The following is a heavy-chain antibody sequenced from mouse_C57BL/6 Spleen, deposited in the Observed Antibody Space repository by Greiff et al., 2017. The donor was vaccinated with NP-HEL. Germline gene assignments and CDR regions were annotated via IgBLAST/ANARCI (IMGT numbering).Heavy chain of an antibody. Sequence: VQLQQSGPELVKPGASVKIPCKASGYTFTDYNMDWVKQSHGKSLEWIGDINPNNGGTIYNQKFKGKAKLTVDKSSSTAYMELRSLTSEDTAVYYCARLYGSSYAMDYWGQGTSVTVSS. CDR3: ARLYGSSYAMDY. CDR1: GYTFTDYN. D-gene: IGHD1-1*01. J-gene: IGHJ4*01. V-gene: IGHV1-18*01. CDR2: INPNNGGT.